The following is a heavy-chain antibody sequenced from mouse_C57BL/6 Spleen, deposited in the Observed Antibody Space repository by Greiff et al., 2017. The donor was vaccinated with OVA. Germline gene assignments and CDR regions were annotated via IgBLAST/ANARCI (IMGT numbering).Heavy chain of an antibody. CDR2: IDPENGDT. CDR1: GFNIKDDY. D-gene: IGHD2-1*01. CDR3: TTRDGNWNFDY. V-gene: IGHV14-4*01. Sequence: EVQGVESGAELVRPGASVKLSCTASGFNIKDDYMHWVKQRPEQGLEWIGWIDPENGDTEYASKFQGKATITADTSSNTAYLQLSSLTSEDTAVYYCTTRDGNWNFDYWGQGTTLTVSS. J-gene: IGHJ2*01.